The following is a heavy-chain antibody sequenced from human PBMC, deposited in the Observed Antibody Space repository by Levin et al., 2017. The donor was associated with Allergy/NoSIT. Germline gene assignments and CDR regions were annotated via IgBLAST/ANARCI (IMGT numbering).Heavy chain of an antibody. J-gene: IGHJ6*02. CDR1: GFTFSSYW. CDR2: INSDGSST. V-gene: IGHV3-74*01. D-gene: IGHD1-26*01. CDR3: ARAKGATRADYYYGMDV. Sequence: GESLKISCAASGFTFSSYWMHWVRQAPGKGLVWVSRINSDGSSTSYADSVKGRFTISRDNAKNTLYLQMNSLRAEDTAVYYCARAKGATRADYYYGMDVWGQGTTVTVSS.